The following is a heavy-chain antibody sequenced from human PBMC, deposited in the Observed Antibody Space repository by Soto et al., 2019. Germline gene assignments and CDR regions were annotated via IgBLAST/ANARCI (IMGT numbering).Heavy chain of an antibody. J-gene: IGHJ4*02. CDR3: ASILPSALYSYDPWVFDY. CDR2: MNPNSGNT. V-gene: IGHV1-8*01. D-gene: IGHD5-18*01. CDR1: GYTFTSYD. Sequence: ASVKVSFKASGYTFTSYDINWVRQATGQGLEWMGWMNPNSGNTGYAQKFQGRVTMTRNTSISTAYMELSSLRSEDTAVYYCASILPSALYSYDPWVFDYWGQGTLVTVSS.